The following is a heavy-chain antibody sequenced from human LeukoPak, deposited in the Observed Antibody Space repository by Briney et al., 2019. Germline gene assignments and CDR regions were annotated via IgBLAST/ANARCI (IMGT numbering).Heavy chain of an antibody. CDR3: AKDNRRHYTSGPNPDSLH. CDR2: ISDSSNYI. V-gene: IGHV3-21*04. Sequence: SGGSLRLSCAASGFTFSSYNMNWVRQAPGKGLEWVSCISDSSNYIYYADSVKGRFTISRDNAKNSLYLQMNSLRVEDTAFYYCAKDNRRHYTSGPNPDSLHWGQGALVTVSS. D-gene: IGHD6-19*01. CDR1: GFTFSSYN. J-gene: IGHJ4*02.